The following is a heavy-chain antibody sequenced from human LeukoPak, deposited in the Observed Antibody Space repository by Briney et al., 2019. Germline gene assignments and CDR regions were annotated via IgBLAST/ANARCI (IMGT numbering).Heavy chain of an antibody. J-gene: IGHJ6*03. Sequence: SVKVSCKASGCTFSSYAFSWVRQAPGQGLEWMGGIIPIFGRANYAQKFQGRVTITADESTSTAYMELSSLRSEDTAVDYCARGKLDDCSSTSCYTEAYYYYYMDVWGKGTTVTVSS. CDR1: GCTFSSYA. CDR3: ARGKLDDCSSTSCYTEAYYYYYMDV. V-gene: IGHV1-69*13. D-gene: IGHD2-2*02. CDR2: IIPIFGRA.